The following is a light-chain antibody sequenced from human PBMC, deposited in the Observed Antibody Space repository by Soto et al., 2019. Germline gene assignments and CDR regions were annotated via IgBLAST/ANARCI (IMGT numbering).Light chain of an antibody. J-gene: IGKJ1*01. CDR1: QAVGRY. Sequence: AIRMTQSPSSLSASAGDRVAIACRASQAVGRYLAWYQQKPGQAPKLLIYGASTLQSGVPSRFSGGGSGTEFTLTISCLQSEDFATYYCQHYKNYPWTFGQGTKVEIK. V-gene: IGKV1-8*01. CDR3: QHYKNYPWT. CDR2: GAS.